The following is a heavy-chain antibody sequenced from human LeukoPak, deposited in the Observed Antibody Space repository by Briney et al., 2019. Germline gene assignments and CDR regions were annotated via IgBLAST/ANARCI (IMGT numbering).Heavy chain of an antibody. CDR3: ASDFNYSFDI. J-gene: IGHJ3*02. D-gene: IGHD5-24*01. V-gene: IGHV3-30*04. Sequence: GGSLRLSCAASGFTFSSYAMHWVRQAPGKGLEWVAVISYDGSNKYYADSVKGRFTISRDNSKNTLYLQMNSLRAEDTAVYYCASDFNYSFDIWGQGTMVTVSS. CDR2: ISYDGSNK. CDR1: GFTFSSYA.